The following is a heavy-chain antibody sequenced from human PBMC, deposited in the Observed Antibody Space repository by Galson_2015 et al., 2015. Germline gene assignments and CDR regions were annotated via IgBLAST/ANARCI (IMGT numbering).Heavy chain of an antibody. Sequence: SLRLSCAASGFTFSSYGMHWVRQAPGKGLEWVAVISYDGSNKYYADSVKGRFTISRDNSKNTLYLQMNSLRAEDTAVYYCAKDGRLNGIYPVGYFDLWGRGTLVTVSS. CDR3: AKDGRLNGIYPVGYFDL. J-gene: IGHJ2*01. CDR2: ISYDGSNK. D-gene: IGHD6-19*01. V-gene: IGHV3-30*18. CDR1: GFTFSSYG.